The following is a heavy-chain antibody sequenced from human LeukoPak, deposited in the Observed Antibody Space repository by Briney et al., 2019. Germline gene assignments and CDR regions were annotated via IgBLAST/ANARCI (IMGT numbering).Heavy chain of an antibody. J-gene: IGHJ5*02. V-gene: IGHV3-74*01. Sequence: GGSLRLSCAASGFTFSHYWMHWVRQDAGKGLLLVAHINTDGTIVRYAESVQGRFTISRDNAKNTVFLQMNNLSAEDTAVYYCTRTAGMEVPSSTKWYLWYDPWGQGTPVNVSS. D-gene: IGHD2-2*01. CDR3: TRTAGMEVPSSTKWYLWYDP. CDR2: INTDGTIV. CDR1: GFTFSHYW.